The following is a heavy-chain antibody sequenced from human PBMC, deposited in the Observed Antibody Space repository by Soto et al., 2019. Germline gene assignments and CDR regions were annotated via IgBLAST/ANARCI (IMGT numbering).Heavy chain of an antibody. J-gene: IGHJ2*01. CDR3: ARGGSLYWYFDL. CDR1: GYTFTSYA. Sequence: QVQLVQSGAEVKKPGASVKVSCKASGYTFTSYAMHWVRQAPGQRLEWMGWINAGNGNTKYSQKFQGRVTITRDTSASTAYRELSSVRSEDTAVYYCARGGSLYWYFDLWGRGTLVTVSS. V-gene: IGHV1-3*01. CDR2: INAGNGNT. D-gene: IGHD1-26*01.